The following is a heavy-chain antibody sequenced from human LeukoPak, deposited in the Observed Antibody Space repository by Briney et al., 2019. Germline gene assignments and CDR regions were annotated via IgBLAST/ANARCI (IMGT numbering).Heavy chain of an antibody. CDR1: GGSISSSSYY. D-gene: IGHD3-9*01. V-gene: IGHV4-39*01. CDR3: ASIGLRYFDWLTDDFDY. J-gene: IGHJ4*02. CDR2: IYYSGST. Sequence: SETLSLTCTVSGGSISSSSYYWGWIRQPPGKGLEWIGSIYYSGSTYYNPSLKSRVTMSVDTSKNQFSLKLSSVTAADTAVYYCASIGLRYFDWLTDDFDYWGQGTLVTVSS.